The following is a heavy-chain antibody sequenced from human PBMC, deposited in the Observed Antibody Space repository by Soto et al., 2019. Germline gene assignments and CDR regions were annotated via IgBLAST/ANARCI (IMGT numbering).Heavy chain of an antibody. CDR3: ARVRDCNSNSRYIESYY. CDR1: GGSIRSSNW. V-gene: IGHV4-4*02. D-gene: IGHD2-2*01. Sequence: QVQLQESGPGLVKPSGTLSLTCAVSGGSIRSSNWWSWVRQPPGQGLEGIGEIYHSGITNYNPSLKSRVTISVDKSKSQLSLKLSSVTAADTALYYYARVRDCNSNSRYIESYYWGHGTLVTVSS. CDR2: IYHSGIT. J-gene: IGHJ4*01.